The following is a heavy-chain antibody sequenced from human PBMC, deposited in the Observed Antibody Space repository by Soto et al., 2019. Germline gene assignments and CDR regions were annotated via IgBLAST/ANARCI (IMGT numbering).Heavy chain of an antibody. V-gene: IGHV3-21*01. CDR1: GFTFSSYS. D-gene: IGHD2-21*02. CDR3: ARASLAYCGGDCYSYYFDY. J-gene: IGHJ4*02. CDR2: ISSSSYI. Sequence: EVQLVESGGGLVKPGGSLRLSCAASGFTFSSYSMNWVRQAPGKGLEWVSSISSSSYIYYADSAKGRFTISRDNANNSLYLQMNSLRAEDTAVYYCARASLAYCGGDCYSYYFDYWGQGTLVTVSS.